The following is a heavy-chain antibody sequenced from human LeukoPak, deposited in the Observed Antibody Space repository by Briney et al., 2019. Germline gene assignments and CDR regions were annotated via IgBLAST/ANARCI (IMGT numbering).Heavy chain of an antibody. Sequence: SETLSLTCAVYGGSFSGYYWSWIRQPPGKGLEWIGEINHSGSTNYNPSLKSRVTISVDTSKNQFSLKLSFVTAADTAVYYCARRSVAARRCWFDPWGQGTLVTVSS. CDR3: ARRSVAARRCWFDP. CDR1: GGSFSGYY. CDR2: INHSGST. V-gene: IGHV4-34*01. J-gene: IGHJ5*02. D-gene: IGHD6-6*01.